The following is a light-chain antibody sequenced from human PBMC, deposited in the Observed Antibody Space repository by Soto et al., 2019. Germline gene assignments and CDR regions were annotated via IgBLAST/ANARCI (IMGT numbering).Light chain of an antibody. V-gene: IGLV2-14*01. CDR1: SSDVGNYIF. J-gene: IGLJ1*01. CDR3: FSYTTSASYV. Sequence: QSVLTQPASVSGSPGQSITISCTGTSSDVGNYIFVSWYRQHPGKAPKLMIYDINNRPSGVSNRFSGSKSGNTASLPISGLQAEDEDDYYCFSYTTSASYVFGTGTKLTVL. CDR2: DIN.